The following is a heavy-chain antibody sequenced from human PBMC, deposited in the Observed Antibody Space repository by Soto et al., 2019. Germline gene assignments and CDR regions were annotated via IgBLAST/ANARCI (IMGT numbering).Heavy chain of an antibody. CDR1: GGSISSGGYS. CDR3: ARDRLVRGVINHPYNWFDP. CDR2: IYYSGST. J-gene: IGHJ5*02. D-gene: IGHD3-10*01. Sequence: SETLSLTCAVSGGSISSGGYSWSWIRQPPGKGLEWIGYIYYSGSTYYNPSLKSRVTISVDTSKNQFSLKLSSVTAADTAVYYCARDRLVRGVINHPYNWFDPWGQGTLVTVSS. V-gene: IGHV4-31*11.